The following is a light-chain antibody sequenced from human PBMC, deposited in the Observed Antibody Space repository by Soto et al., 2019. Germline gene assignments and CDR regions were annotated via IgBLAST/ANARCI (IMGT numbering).Light chain of an antibody. CDR2: DVS. CDR1: SSDVGGYNY. CDR3: SSYTSSSTVV. Sequence: HSVLTQPASVSGSPGQSITISCTGTSSDVGGYNYVSWYQQHPGKAPKLMIYDVSNRPSGVSNRFSGSKSGNTASLTISGIQAEDEADYYCSSYTSSSTVVFGGGTKLTVL. J-gene: IGLJ2*01. V-gene: IGLV2-14*01.